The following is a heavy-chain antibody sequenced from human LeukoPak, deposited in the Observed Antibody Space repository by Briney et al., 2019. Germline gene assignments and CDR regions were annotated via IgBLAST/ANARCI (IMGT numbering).Heavy chain of an antibody. Sequence: PGGSLRLSCAASGFTFSSYWMSWVRQAPGKGLEWVANIKQDGSEKYYVDSVKGRFTISRDNAKNSLYLQVNSLRAEDTAVYYCARDSGSWYEAPEAIDYWGQGTLVTVSS. CDR3: ARDSGSWYEAPEAIDY. CDR2: IKQDGSEK. J-gene: IGHJ4*02. V-gene: IGHV3-7*01. CDR1: GFTFSSYW. D-gene: IGHD6-13*01.